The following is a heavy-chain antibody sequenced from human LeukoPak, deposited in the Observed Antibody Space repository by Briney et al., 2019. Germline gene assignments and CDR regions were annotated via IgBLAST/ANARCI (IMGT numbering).Heavy chain of an antibody. CDR1: GFTFSSYW. CDR2: LYSGGSP. D-gene: IGHD1-26*01. Sequence: GGSLRLSCAASGFTFSSYWMSWVRQAPEKGLEWVSILYSGGSPYYAESVKGRFTISRDNSKNTLFLQMNNLGAEDTAMYYCARVVLGVVGTSYDAFDIWGQGTMVTVSS. J-gene: IGHJ3*02. V-gene: IGHV3-66*01. CDR3: ARVVLGVVGTSYDAFDI.